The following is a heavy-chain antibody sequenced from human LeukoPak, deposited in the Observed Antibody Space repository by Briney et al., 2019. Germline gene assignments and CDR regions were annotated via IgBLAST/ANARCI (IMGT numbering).Heavy chain of an antibody. J-gene: IGHJ4*02. V-gene: IGHV3-30*18. CDR1: GFTFSSYD. CDR2: ISYDGSNT. Sequence: PGRSLRLSCAASGFTFSSYDMHWVRQAPGKGLEWVAVISYDGSNTYYADSVKGRFTISRDNSKNTLYLQMNSLRAEDTAVYHCAKSSQYYYDSSGYLLWGQGTLVTVSS. D-gene: IGHD3-22*01. CDR3: AKSSQYYYDSSGYLL.